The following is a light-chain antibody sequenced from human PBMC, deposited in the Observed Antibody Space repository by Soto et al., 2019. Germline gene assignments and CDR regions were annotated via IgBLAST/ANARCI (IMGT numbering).Light chain of an antibody. CDR1: QSISSY. Sequence: DIQMTQSPSSLSPSAGDRVTITCRASQSISSYLNWYQQKPGKAPKLLIYAASSLQSGVPSRFSGSGSGTDFTLTISSLQPEDFATYYCQQSYSTPPTFGGGTKVEIK. V-gene: IGKV1-39*01. J-gene: IGKJ4*01. CDR3: QQSYSTPPT. CDR2: AAS.